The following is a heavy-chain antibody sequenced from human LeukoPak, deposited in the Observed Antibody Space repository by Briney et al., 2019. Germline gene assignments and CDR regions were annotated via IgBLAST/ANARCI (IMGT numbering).Heavy chain of an antibody. V-gene: IGHV7-4-1*02. CDR3: ARVTHRYCSSTSCYTYYYYGMDV. D-gene: IGHD2-2*02. CDR1: GYTFTSYA. CDR2: INTNTGNP. Sequence: VASVKVSCKASGYTFTSYAMNWVRQAPGQGLEWMGWINTNTGNPTYAQGFTGRFVFPLDTSVSTAYLQISSLKAEDTAVYYCARVTHRYCSSTSCYTYYYYGMDVWGQGTTVTVSS. J-gene: IGHJ6*02.